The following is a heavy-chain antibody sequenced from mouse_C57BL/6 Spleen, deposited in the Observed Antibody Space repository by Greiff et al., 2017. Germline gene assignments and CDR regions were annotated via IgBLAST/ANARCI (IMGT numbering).Heavy chain of an antibody. Sequence: VKLMESGAELVRPGASVKLSCKASGYTFTDYYINWVKQRPGQGLEWIARIYPGSGNTYYNEKFKGKATLTAEKSSSTAYMQLSSLTSEDSAVYFCAREGAQALDYWGQGTTLTVSS. D-gene: IGHD3-2*02. CDR1: GYTFTDYY. V-gene: IGHV1-76*01. CDR2: IYPGSGNT. CDR3: AREGAQALDY. J-gene: IGHJ2*01.